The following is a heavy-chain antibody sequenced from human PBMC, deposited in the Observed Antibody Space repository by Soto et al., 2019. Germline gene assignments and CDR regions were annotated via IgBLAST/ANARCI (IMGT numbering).Heavy chain of an antibody. V-gene: IGHV3-30-3*01. CDR3: ARCSAGHYNSGTLLD. J-gene: IGHJ4*02. CDR1: GFTFSTYA. CDR2: ISYDGSNE. D-gene: IGHD3-10*01. Sequence: QVQVVESGGGVVQPGRSLRLSCAASGFTFSTYAMHWVRQAPGMGLEWVAVISYDGSNEYYVDSVKGRFTISRDNSKNTLYLQMNSLREEDTAVYYCARCSAGHYNSGTLLDWGQGTLVTVSS.